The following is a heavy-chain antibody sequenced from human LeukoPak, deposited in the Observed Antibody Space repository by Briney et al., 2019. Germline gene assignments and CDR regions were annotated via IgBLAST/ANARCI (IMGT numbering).Heavy chain of an antibody. D-gene: IGHD3-3*01. CDR1: GFTFSSYA. CDR3: ARGFNDFWSGSQLEY. CDR2: ISYDGGKT. J-gene: IGHJ4*02. Sequence: GGSLRLSCAASGFTFSSYAMTWVRQAPGKGLQWLAVISYDGGKTYYADSVEGRFTISRDNSKSTVYLEINSLRSEDTAIYYCARGFNDFWSGSQLEYWGQGTLVTVSS. V-gene: IGHV3-30-3*01.